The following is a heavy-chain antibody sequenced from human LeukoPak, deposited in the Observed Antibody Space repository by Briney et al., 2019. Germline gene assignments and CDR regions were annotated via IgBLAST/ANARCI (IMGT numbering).Heavy chain of an antibody. CDR1: GYSFTNYW. CDR2: IYPGDSDT. CDR3: ARRGYCSGGTCFSNAFDI. D-gene: IGHD2-15*01. J-gene: IGHJ3*02. V-gene: IGHV5-51*01. Sequence: GESLLMSCKGSGYSFTNYWLAWVRQMPGKGLEWMGIIYPGDSDTRYSPSFQGQVTISADKSISTAYLQWKSVKASDTAMYYCARRGYCSGGTCFSNAFDIWGETRTVTVSS.